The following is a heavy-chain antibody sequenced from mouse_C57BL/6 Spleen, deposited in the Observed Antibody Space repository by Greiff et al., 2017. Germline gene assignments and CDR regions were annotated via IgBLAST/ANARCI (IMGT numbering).Heavy chain of an antibody. CDR3: ARSLDGSAWFAY. CDR2: IYPGGGYT. J-gene: IGHJ3*01. V-gene: IGHV1-63*01. Sequence: QVQLKESGAELVRPGTSVKMSCKASGYTFTNYWIGWAKQRPGHGLEWIGDIYPGGGYTNYNEKFKGKATLTADKSSSTAYMQFSSLTSEDSAIYYCARSLDGSAWFAYWGQGTLVTVSA. D-gene: IGHD2-3*01. CDR1: GYTFTNYW.